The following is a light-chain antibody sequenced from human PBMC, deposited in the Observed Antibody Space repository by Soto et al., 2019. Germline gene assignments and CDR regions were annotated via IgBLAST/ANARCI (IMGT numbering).Light chain of an antibody. CDR3: QQRSNWLT. Sequence: EIVLTQSPGTLSLSPGERATLPCRASQSVSSYLAWYQQKPGQAPRLLIYDASNRATGIPARFSGSGSGTDFTLTISSLEPEDFAVYYCQQRSNWLTFGQGTRLEIK. CDR2: DAS. J-gene: IGKJ5*01. V-gene: IGKV3-11*01. CDR1: QSVSSY.